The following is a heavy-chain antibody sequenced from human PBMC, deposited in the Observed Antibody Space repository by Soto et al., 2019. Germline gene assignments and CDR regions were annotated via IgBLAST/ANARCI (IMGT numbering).Heavy chain of an antibody. D-gene: IGHD3-10*01. CDR3: ARRGSGHTFDY. Sequence: QVQLQESGPGLVKPSETLSLTCAVSGASVSRIGFHWGWIRQPPGQGLEWIGSIYDAGTTFYNPSLKSRVTISADTAKNHFSLRLTSVTAADTAVYYCARRGSGHTFDYWGQGTLVTVS. CDR2: IYDAGTT. J-gene: IGHJ4*02. CDR1: GASVSRIGFH. V-gene: IGHV4-39*01.